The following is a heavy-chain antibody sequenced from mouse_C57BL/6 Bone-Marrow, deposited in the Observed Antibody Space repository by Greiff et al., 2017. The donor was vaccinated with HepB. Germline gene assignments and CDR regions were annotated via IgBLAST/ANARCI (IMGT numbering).Heavy chain of an antibody. CDR1: GYAFSSYW. CDR3: ARFDYYGSSYWFAY. Sequence: QVQLKESGAELVKPGASVKISCKASGYAFSSYWMNWVKQRPGKGLEWIGQIYPGDGDTNYNGKFKGKATLTADKSSSTAYMQLSSLTSEDSAVYFCARFDYYGSSYWFAYWGQGTLVTVSA. CDR2: IYPGDGDT. D-gene: IGHD1-1*01. V-gene: IGHV1-80*01. J-gene: IGHJ3*01.